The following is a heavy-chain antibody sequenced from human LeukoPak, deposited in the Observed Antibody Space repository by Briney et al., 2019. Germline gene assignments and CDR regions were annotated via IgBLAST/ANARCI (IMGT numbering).Heavy chain of an antibody. Sequence: GGSLRLSCAASGFTLNTYNMNWVRQAPGKGLEWVANIKQDGSEKYYVDSVKGRFTISKDNAKNSLYLQMNSLRVEDTAVYYCARVVFPSRVSDYWGQGTLVTVSS. J-gene: IGHJ4*02. V-gene: IGHV3-7*01. D-gene: IGHD2-21*01. CDR2: IKQDGSEK. CDR1: GFTLNTYN. CDR3: ARVVFPSRVSDY.